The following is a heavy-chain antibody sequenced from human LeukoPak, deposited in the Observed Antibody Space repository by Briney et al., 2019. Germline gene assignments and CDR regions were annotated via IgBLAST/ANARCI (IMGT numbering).Heavy chain of an antibody. CDR2: ISSSSSHT. D-gene: IGHD6-25*01. V-gene: IGHV3-11*06. CDR3: AGMSTGEEAAYYFDS. J-gene: IGHJ4*02. Sequence: GGSLRLSCAASGFTFSDYYMSWIRQAPGKGLEWVSHISSSSSHTNYADSVKGRFTISRDNAKKSLYMQMNSLRAEDTAVYHCAGMSTGEEAAYYFDSWGQGILVTVSS. CDR1: GFTFSDYY.